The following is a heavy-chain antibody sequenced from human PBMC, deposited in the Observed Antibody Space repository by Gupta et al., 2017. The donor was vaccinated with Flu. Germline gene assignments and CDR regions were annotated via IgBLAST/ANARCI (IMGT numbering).Heavy chain of an antibody. V-gene: IGHV1-8*01. J-gene: IGHJ6*02. Sequence: QATGQGLEWMGWMNPNSGNTGYAQKFQGRVTMTRNTSISTAYMELSSLRSEDTAVYYCARDFRHYYYYGMDVWGQGTTVTVSS. CDR2: MNPNSGNT. D-gene: IGHD3-3*01. CDR3: ARDFRHYYYYGMDV.